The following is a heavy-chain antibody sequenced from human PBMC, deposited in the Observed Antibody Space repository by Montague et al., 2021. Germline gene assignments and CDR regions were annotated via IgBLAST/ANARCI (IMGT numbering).Heavy chain of an antibody. Sequence: SETLSLTCAVSGGSVSSPDWWSWVRQAPGKGLEWIGDIYHNGNTNFNPSLKSRVTISVDKSKNQFSLQLTSVTAADTAVYYCATWPAYSTTGYYFDSWGQGTQVIVSS. D-gene: IGHD2/OR15-2a*01. CDR2: IYHNGNT. CDR3: ATWPAYSTTGYYFDS. J-gene: IGHJ4*02. CDR1: GGSVSSPDW. V-gene: IGHV4-4*02.